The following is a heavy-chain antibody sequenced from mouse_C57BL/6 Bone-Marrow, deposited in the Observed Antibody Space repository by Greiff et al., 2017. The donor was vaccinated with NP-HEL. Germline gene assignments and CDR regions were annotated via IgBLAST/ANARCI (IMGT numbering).Heavy chain of an antibody. V-gene: IGHV1-64*01. Sequence: QVQLQQPGAELVKPGASVKLSCKASGYTFTSYWMPWVKQRPGQGLEWIGMIHPNSGSTNYNEKFKSKATLTVDKSSSTAYMQLSSLTSEDSAVYYCARRRYYGSSYWDMDYWGQGTSVTVSS. CDR1: GYTFTSYW. CDR3: ARRRYYGSSYWDMDY. J-gene: IGHJ4*01. D-gene: IGHD1-1*01. CDR2: IHPNSGST.